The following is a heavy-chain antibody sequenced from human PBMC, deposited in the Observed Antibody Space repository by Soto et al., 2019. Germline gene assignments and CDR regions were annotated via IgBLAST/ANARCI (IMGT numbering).Heavy chain of an antibody. D-gene: IGHD2-21*01. CDR1: GFTFSNYW. CDR3: ARDPRGHYSFDS. J-gene: IGHJ5*01. V-gene: IGHV3-7*03. CDR2: IKQDGSEK. Sequence: GGSLRLSCAASGFTFSNYWMTWVRQAPGKGLEWVANIKQDGSEKYYVDSVKGRFITSRDNAKNSLFLQMSSLRADDTAVYYCARDPRGHYSFDSWGQGTLVAVSS.